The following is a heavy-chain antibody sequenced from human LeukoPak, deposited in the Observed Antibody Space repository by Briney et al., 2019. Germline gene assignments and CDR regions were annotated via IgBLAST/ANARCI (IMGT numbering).Heavy chain of an antibody. V-gene: IGHV4-59*11. D-gene: IGHD6-6*01. Sequence: SETLSLTCTVSGGSISSHYWSWIRQPPGKGLEWIGYIYYSGSTNYNPSLKSRVTISVDTSKNQFSLKLSSVTAADTAVYYCARDHRSWDYYYYYYMDVWGKGTTVTVSS. J-gene: IGHJ6*03. CDR2: IYYSGST. CDR1: GGSISSHY. CDR3: ARDHRSWDYYYYYYMDV.